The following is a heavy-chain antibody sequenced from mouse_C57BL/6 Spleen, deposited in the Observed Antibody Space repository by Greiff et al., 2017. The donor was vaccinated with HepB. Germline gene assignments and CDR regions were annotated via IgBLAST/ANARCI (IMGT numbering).Heavy chain of an antibody. J-gene: IGHJ2*01. CDR2: IYPGDGDT. D-gene: IGHD1-1*01. CDR1: GYAFSSSW. Sequence: VMLVESGPELVKPGASVKISCKASGYAFSSSWMNWVKQRPGKGLAWIGRIYPGDGDTNYNGKFKGKATLTADKSSSTAYMQLSSLTSEDSAVYFCARLNYYGSSFFDYWGQGTTLTVSS. CDR3: ARLNYYGSSFFDY. V-gene: IGHV1-82*01.